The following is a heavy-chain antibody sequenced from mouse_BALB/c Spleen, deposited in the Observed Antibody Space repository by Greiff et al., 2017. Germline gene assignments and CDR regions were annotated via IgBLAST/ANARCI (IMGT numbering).Heavy chain of an antibody. CDR1: GYSITSGYY. V-gene: IGHV3-6*02. Sequence: EVQRVESGPGLVKPSQSLSLTCSVTGYSITSGYYWNWIRQFPGNKLEWMGYISYDGSNNYNPSLKNRISITRDTSKNQFFLKLNSVTTEDTATYYCATYDGDYWGQGTTLTVSS. CDR2: ISYDGSN. J-gene: IGHJ2*01. D-gene: IGHD2-14*01. CDR3: ATYDGDY.